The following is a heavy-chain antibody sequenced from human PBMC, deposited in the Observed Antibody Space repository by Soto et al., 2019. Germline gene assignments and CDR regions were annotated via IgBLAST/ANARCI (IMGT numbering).Heavy chain of an antibody. Sequence: SQTLSLSCAVSGGSVSSNSAGWKWIRQSPSRGLEWLGRTYYRSKWYNDYAVSVKSRITINPDTSKNQFSLQLNSVTPEDTAVYYCARVPHWGSDDAFDIWGQGTMVTVSS. J-gene: IGHJ3*02. D-gene: IGHD7-27*01. CDR3: ARVPHWGSDDAFDI. V-gene: IGHV6-1*01. CDR2: TYYRSKWYN. CDR1: GGSVSSNSAG.